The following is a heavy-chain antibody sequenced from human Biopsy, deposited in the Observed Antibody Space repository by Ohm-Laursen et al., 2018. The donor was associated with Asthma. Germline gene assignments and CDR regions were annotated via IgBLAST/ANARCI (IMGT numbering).Heavy chain of an antibody. CDR2: IHHSGTS. D-gene: IGHD3-22*01. V-gene: IGHV4-31*11. J-gene: IGHJ4*02. CDR1: GDSIISGGCC. CDR3: ARIPRRSGSYFVDY. Sequence: TLSLTCAVSGDSIISGGCCWNWIRQPPGKGLEWIGYIHHSGTSYFNPSLKSRVSFSRDTSKNQFSLRLSSVTAADTAMYYCARIPRRSGSYFVDYWGQGTLVTVSS.